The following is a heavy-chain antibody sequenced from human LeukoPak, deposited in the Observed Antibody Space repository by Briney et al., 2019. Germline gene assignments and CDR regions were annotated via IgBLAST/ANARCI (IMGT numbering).Heavy chain of an antibody. J-gene: IGHJ4*02. CDR1: GGSISSGGYY. V-gene: IGHV4-30-2*01. CDR3: ARVQAVAFDY. Sequence: SQTLSLTCTVSGGSISSGGYYWSWIRQPPGKGLEWIGYIYHSGSTYYNPSLKSRVTISVDRSKNQFSLKLSSVTAADTAVYYCARVQAVAFDYWGQGTLVTVSS. D-gene: IGHD6-19*01. CDR2: IYHSGST.